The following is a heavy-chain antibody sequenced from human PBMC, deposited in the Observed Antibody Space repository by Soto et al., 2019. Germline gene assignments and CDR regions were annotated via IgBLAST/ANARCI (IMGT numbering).Heavy chain of an antibody. CDR3: ARNADFSMYYVDY. J-gene: IGHJ4*02. CDR1: GGSVSSGSYY. V-gene: IGHV4-61*01. CDR2: ISYSGST. Sequence: SETLSLTWTVAGGSVSSGSYYWSWIRKPPGKGLEWIGYISYSGSTDYNPSLKSRLTISVDMFKNQFSLKLSSVTAADTAVYYCARNADFSMYYVDYWGQGALVTVSS. D-gene: IGHD2-8*01.